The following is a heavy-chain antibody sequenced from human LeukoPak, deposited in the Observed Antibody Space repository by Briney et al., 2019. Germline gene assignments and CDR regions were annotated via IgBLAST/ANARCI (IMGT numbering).Heavy chain of an antibody. CDR1: GFTFSSYW. D-gene: IGHD1-26*01. V-gene: IGHV3-7*01. CDR3: ARVFIVGGRTIFDY. J-gene: IGHJ4*02. CDR2: IKQDGSEK. Sequence: PGGSLRLSCAASGFTFSSYWMSWVRQAPRKGLEWVANIKQDGSEKYYVDSVKGRFTISRDNVKNSLYLQMDSLRAEDTALYYCARVFIVGGRTIFDYWGQGTLVTVSS.